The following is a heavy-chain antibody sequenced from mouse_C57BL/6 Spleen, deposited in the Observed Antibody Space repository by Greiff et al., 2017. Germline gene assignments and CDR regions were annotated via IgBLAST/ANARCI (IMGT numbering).Heavy chain of an antibody. CDR3: ATITTVVATYC. V-gene: IGHV1-81*01. CDR2: IYPRSGNT. J-gene: IGHJ2*01. CDR1: GYTFTSYG. D-gene: IGHD1-1*01. Sequence: QVQLQQSGAELARPGASVKLSCKASGYTFTSYGISWVKQRTGQGLEWIGEIYPRSGNTYYNEKFKGKATLTADKSSSTAYMELRSLTSEDSAVYFCATITTVVATYCWGQGTTLTVSS.